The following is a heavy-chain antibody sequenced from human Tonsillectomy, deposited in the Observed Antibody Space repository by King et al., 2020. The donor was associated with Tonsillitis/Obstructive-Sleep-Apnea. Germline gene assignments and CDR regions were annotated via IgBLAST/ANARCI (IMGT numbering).Heavy chain of an antibody. D-gene: IGHD4/OR15-4a*01. CDR3: TTGPNMYYYYMDV. V-gene: IGHV3-15*01. J-gene: IGHJ6*03. CDR2: IKSKTDGGTT. CDR1: GFTFSNAW. Sequence: VQLVESGGGLVKPGGSLRLSCAASGFTFSNAWMSWVRQAPGKGLEWVGRIKSKTDGGTTDYAAPVKGRFTISRDDSKNTLYLQMNSLKTEDTAVYYCTTGPNMYYYYMDVWGKGTTVTVSS.